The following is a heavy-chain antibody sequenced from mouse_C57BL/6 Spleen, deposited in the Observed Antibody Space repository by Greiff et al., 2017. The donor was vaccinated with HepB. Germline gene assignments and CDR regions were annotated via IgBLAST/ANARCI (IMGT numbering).Heavy chain of an antibody. V-gene: IGHV1-61*01. CDR3: ARESSGPTFDY. CDR2: IYPSDSET. CDR1: GYTFTSYW. Sequence: VQLQQPGAELVRPGSSVKLSCKASGYTFTSYWMDWVKQRPGQGLEWIGNIYPSDSETHYNQKFKDKATLTVDKSSSTAYMQLSSLTSEDSAVYYCARESSGPTFDYWGQGTTLTVSS. D-gene: IGHD3-2*02. J-gene: IGHJ2*01.